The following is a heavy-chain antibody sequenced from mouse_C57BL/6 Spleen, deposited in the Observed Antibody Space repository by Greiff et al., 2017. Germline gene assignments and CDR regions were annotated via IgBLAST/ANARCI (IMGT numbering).Heavy chain of an antibody. CDR3: ARGPPYYGSSYWYFDV. CDR2: INYDGSST. Sequence: EVKVVESEGGLVQPGSSMKLSCTASGFTFSDYYMAWVRQVPEKGLEWVANINYDGSSTYYLDSLKSRFIISRDNAKNILYLQMSSLQSEDTATYYCARGPPYYGSSYWYFDVWGTGTTVTVSS. J-gene: IGHJ1*03. V-gene: IGHV5-16*01. D-gene: IGHD1-1*01. CDR1: GFTFSDYY.